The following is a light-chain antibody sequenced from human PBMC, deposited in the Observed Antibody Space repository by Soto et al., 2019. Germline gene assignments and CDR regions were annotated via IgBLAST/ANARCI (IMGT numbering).Light chain of an antibody. CDR1: QSIDSY. CDR2: AAT. CDR3: QQSYSTPRT. Sequence: DIQMTQSPSSLSASVGDRVTITCRASQSIDSYLSWYQHKPGKAPRVLIYAATSLQSGVPSRFSGSGAGTEFTLTISSLQPEDCATYYCQQSYSTPRTFGGGTKVEIK. J-gene: IGKJ4*01. V-gene: IGKV1-39*01.